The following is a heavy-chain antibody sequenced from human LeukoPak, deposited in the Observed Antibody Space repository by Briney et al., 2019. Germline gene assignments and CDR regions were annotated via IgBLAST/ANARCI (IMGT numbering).Heavy chain of an antibody. J-gene: IGHJ4*02. CDR3: ARRVDDSSGFSYFDY. CDR1: GYSFTSYW. Sequence: GESLKISWKGSGYSFTSYWIGWVRQMPGKGMEWMGIIYPVNSDRRYSPSYQGQVTISADKSISTAYLQWSSLSASDTAMYYCARRVDDSSGFSYFDYWGQGTLVTVSS. D-gene: IGHD3-22*01. V-gene: IGHV5-51*01. CDR2: IYPVNSDR.